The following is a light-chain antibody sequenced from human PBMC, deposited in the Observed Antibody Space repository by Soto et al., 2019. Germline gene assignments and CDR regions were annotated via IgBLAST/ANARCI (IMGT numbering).Light chain of an antibody. Sequence: EIVMTQSIFTLPVTPGEPASISCRSSQSLLYNNTYNYLDWYVQKPGQSPQLLIYFGSNRAPGVPDRFSGSGSGTDFTLAISSLQPEDSATYYCLQDINYPWTSGQRTKADI. V-gene: IGKV2-28*01. CDR1: QSLLYNNTYNY. CDR3: LQDINYPWT. CDR2: FGS. J-gene: IGKJ1*01.